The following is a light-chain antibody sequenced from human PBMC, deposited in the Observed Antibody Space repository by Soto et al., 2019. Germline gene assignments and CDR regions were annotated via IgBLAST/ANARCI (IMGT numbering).Light chain of an antibody. V-gene: IGLV2-23*02. CDR3: CSYAGSSTYYV. Sequence: SAMTQPAALSSSPAQSITISCTVTISDVGSYNLVSWYQQYPGKAPKLMIYEVTKRPSGVSNRFSGSKSGNTASLTVSGLQAEDEADYYCCSYAGSSTYYVFGTGTKVT. CDR2: EVT. CDR1: ISDVGSYNL. J-gene: IGLJ1*01.